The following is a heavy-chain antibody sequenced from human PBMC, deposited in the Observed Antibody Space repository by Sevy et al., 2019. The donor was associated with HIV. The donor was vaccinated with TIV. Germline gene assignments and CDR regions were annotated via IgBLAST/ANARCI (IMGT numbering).Heavy chain of an antibody. CDR3: AKDILGDNSPWFFFDY. Sequence: GGSLRLSCAGSGFTFRSYGIHWVRQSPGKGLEWVAFISFDGRNTYSADSVKGRFTVSRDNSNNAVYLQMNNLRTEDTAMYYCAKDILGDNSPWFFFDYWRQGTQVTVSS. J-gene: IGHJ4*02. V-gene: IGHV3-30*18. CDR2: ISFDGRNT. CDR1: GFTFRSYG. D-gene: IGHD3-9*01.